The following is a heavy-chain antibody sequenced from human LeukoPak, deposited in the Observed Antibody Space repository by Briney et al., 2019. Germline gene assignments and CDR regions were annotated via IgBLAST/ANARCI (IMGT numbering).Heavy chain of an antibody. D-gene: IGHD6-13*01. Sequence: GGSLRLSCAASGFTFSSYSMNWVRQAPGKGLEWVSYISSSSSTIYYADSVKGRFTISRDNAKNSLYLQMNSLRAEDTAVYYCASHIAAARFDPWGQGTLVTVSS. J-gene: IGHJ5*02. CDR1: GFTFSSYS. CDR2: ISSSSSTI. V-gene: IGHV3-48*04. CDR3: ASHIAAARFDP.